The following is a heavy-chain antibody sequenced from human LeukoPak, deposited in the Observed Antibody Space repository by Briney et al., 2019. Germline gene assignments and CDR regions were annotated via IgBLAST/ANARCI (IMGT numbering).Heavy chain of an antibody. CDR2: IWYDGSNK. D-gene: IGHD6-6*01. CDR3: AKVEGFSSSSGYFDC. J-gene: IGHJ4*02. CDR1: GFTFSSYG. Sequence: PGGSLRLSCAASGFTFSSYGMHWVRQAPGKGLEWVAVIWYDGSNKYYADSVKGRFTISRDNSKNTLYLQMNSLRAEDTAVYYCAKVEGFSSSSGYFDCWGQGTLVTVSS. V-gene: IGHV3-33*06.